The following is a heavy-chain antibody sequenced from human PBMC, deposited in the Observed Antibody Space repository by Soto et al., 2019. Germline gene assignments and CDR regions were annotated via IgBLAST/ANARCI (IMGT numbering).Heavy chain of an antibody. CDR3: ARDWPVPTVVTLNGNWFDP. Sequence: QVQLVQSGAEVKKPGSSVKVSCKASGGTFSSYAISWVRQAPGQGLEWMGGIIPIFGTANYAQKFQGRVKITANEXXGXAXXELSSLRSEDTAVYYCARDWPVPTVVTLNGNWFDPWGQGTLVTVSS. D-gene: IGHD4-17*01. V-gene: IGHV1-69*12. J-gene: IGHJ5*02. CDR2: IIPIFGTA. CDR1: GGTFSSYA.